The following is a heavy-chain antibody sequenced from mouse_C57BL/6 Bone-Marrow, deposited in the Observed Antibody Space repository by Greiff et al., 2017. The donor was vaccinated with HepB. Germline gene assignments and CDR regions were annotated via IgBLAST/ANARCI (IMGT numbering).Heavy chain of an antibody. D-gene: IGHD1-1*01. J-gene: IGHJ2*01. Sequence: QVQLQQPGAELVKPGASVKLSCKASGYTFTSYWMHWVKQRPGRGLEWIGRVDPNSGGTKYNEKFKSKATLTVDKPSSTAYMHLSSLTSEDSAVYYCARSGITTVGASLDYWGQGTTLTVSS. CDR3: ARSGITTVGASLDY. CDR2: VDPNSGGT. V-gene: IGHV1-72*01. CDR1: GYTFTSYW.